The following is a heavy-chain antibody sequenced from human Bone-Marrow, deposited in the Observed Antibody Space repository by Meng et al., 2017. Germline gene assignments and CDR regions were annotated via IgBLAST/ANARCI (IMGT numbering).Heavy chain of an antibody. J-gene: IGHJ4*02. CDR2: MNPNSGNT. D-gene: IGHD4-23*01. Sequence: ASVKVSCKASGYTFTSYDINWVRQATGQGLEWMGWMNPNSGNTGYAQKFQGRVTMTRNTSISTAYMELSSLRSEDTAVYYCARDRAVPYGGNPGGFDYWGQGTLVTVSS. CDR1: GYTFTSYD. CDR3: ARDRAVPYGGNPGGFDY. V-gene: IGHV1-8*01.